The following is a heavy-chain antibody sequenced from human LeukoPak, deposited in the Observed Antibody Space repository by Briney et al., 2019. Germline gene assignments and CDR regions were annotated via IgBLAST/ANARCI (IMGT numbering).Heavy chain of an antibody. CDR2: MNPNSGNT. V-gene: IGHV1-8*01. J-gene: IGHJ4*02. CDR3: ARAPLFGDLLYPDY. D-gene: IGHD3-10*02. CDR1: GYTFTSYD. Sequence: GASVKVSCKASGYTFTSYDINWVRQATGQGLEWMGWMNPNSGNTGYAQKFQGRVTMTRNTSISTAYMELSSLRSEDTAVYYCARAPLFGDLLYPDYWGQETLVTVSS.